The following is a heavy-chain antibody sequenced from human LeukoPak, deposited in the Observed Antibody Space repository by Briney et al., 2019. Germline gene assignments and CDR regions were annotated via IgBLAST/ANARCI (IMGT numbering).Heavy chain of an antibody. CDR3: AGPPGGRRHIYYFDF. CDR1: GFTFSNVW. J-gene: IGHJ4*02. Sequence: GGSLRLSCAASGFTFSNVWMSWVRQVPGKGLEWVGRIRRKTDGETADHAAPVKGRFTISRDDSKNTLYLQMNSLKTEDTAVFFRAGPPGGRRHIYYFDFWGQGTLVTVSS. D-gene: IGHD2-21*01. V-gene: IGHV3-15*01. CDR2: IRRKTDGETA.